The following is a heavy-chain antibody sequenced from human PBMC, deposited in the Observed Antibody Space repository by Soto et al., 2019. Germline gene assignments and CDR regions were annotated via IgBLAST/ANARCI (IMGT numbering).Heavy chain of an antibody. CDR2: ISSSSSYI. D-gene: IGHD3-22*01. J-gene: IGHJ3*02. CDR3: ERDQYYYDSSGYYSLGAFDI. CDR1: GFTFSSYS. V-gene: IGHV3-21*01. Sequence: PGWSLRLSCAASGFTFSSYSMNWVRQAPGKGLEWVSSISSSSSYIYYADSVKGRFTISRDNAKNSLYLQMNSLRAEDTAVYYCERDQYYYDSSGYYSLGAFDIWGQGTMVTVSS.